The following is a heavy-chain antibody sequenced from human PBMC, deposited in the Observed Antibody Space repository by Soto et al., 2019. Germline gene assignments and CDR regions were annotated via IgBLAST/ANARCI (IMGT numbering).Heavy chain of an antibody. V-gene: IGHV1-69*13. CDR1: GGTFSSYA. J-gene: IGHJ3*02. D-gene: IGHD2-15*01. CDR3: ARVVPILRDAFDI. CDR2: IIPIFGTA. Sequence: ASVKVSCKASGGTFSSYAISWVRQAPGQGLEWMGGIIPIFGTANYAQKFQGGVTITADESTSTAYMELSSLRSEDTAVYYCARVVPILRDAFDIWGQGTMVTVSS.